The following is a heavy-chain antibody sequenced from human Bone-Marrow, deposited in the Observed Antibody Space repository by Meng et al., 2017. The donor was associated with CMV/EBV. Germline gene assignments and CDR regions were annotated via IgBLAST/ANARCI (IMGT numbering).Heavy chain of an antibody. D-gene: IGHD5-18*01. V-gene: IGHV3-23*01. CDR2: ISGSGGST. CDR1: GFTFSSYA. Sequence: GGSLRLSCAASGFTFSSYAMSWVRQAPGKGLEWVSAISGSGGSTYYADSVKGRFTISRDNSKNTLYLQMNSLRAEDTAVYYCAKDPVGGGYSYFTPDIWGQGTMVTVSS. J-gene: IGHJ3*02. CDR3: AKDPVGGGYSYFTPDI.